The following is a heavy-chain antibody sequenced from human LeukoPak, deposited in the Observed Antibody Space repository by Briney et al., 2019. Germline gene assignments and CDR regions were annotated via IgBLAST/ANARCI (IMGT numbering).Heavy chain of an antibody. CDR1: GYSLSELS. D-gene: IGHD3-3*01. Sequence: ASVKVSCKVSGYSLSELSMHWVRQAPGKGLEWMGGFDPEQGGKVYAQEFQGRVTMTEDTSTVTAYMELSSLRFEDTAVYYCVRDRAGGSPYYDFGDVWGKGTTVTVSS. CDR2: FDPEQGGK. CDR3: VRDRAGGSPYYDFGDV. V-gene: IGHV1-24*01. J-gene: IGHJ6*04.